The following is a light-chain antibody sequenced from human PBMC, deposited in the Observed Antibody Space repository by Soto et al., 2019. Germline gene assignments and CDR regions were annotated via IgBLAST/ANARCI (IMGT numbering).Light chain of an antibody. CDR2: GNS. CDR3: QSYDSSPSGYVV. Sequence: QSVLTQPPSVSGAPGQRVTISCTGSSSNIGAVYDVHWYQQLPGTAPKLLIYGNSNRPSGVPDRFSGSKSGTSASLAITGLQAEDEADYYCQSYDSSPSGYVVFGGGTKLTVL. CDR1: SSNIGAVYD. J-gene: IGLJ2*01. V-gene: IGLV1-40*01.